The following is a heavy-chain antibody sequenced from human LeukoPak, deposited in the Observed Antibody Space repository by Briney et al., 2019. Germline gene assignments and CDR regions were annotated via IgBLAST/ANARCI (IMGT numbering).Heavy chain of an antibody. D-gene: IGHD3-10*01. J-gene: IGHJ4*02. V-gene: IGHV4-4*07. CDR2: IYTSGST. Sequence: PSETLSLTCTVSGGSISSYYWSWIRQPAGKGLEWIGHIYTSGSTNYNPSLKSRVTMSIETSKNQFSLKLSSVTAADTAVYYCARDGWFGELLDYWGQGTLVIVSS. CDR3: ARDGWFGELLDY. CDR1: GGSISSYY.